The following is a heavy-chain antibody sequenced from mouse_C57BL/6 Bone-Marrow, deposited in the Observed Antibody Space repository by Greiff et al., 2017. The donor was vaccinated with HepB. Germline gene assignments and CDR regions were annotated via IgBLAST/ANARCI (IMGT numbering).Heavy chain of an antibody. J-gene: IGHJ1*03. CDR1: GYTFTSYW. CDR3: FYDGYYSWYFDV. Sequence: QVQLQQPGAELVKPGASVKLSCKASGYTFTSYWMHWVKQRPGQGLEWIGMIHPNSGSTNYNEKFKSKATLTADKSSSTAYMQLSSLTSEDSAVYYCFYDGYYSWYFDVWGTGTTVTVSS. D-gene: IGHD2-3*01. CDR2: IHPNSGST. V-gene: IGHV1-64*01.